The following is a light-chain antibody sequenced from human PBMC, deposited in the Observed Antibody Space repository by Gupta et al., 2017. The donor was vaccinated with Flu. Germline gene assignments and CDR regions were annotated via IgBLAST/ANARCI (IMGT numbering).Light chain of an antibody. CDR2: EVS. J-gene: IGLJ3*02. V-gene: IGLV2-14*01. CDR3: SSYTSSSTRV. Sequence: SALTHPAPVPGSPGQSITISCTGTSSDVGGYNYVSWYQQHPGKAPKLMIYEVSNRPSGVSNRFSGSKSGNTASLTISGLQAEDEADYYCSSYTSSSTRVFGGGTKLTVL. CDR1: SSDVGGYNY.